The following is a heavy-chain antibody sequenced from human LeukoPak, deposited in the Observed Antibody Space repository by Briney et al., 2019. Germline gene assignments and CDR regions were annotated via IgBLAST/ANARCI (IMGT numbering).Heavy chain of an antibody. CDR2: IIPIFGTA. D-gene: IGHD3-16*01. V-gene: IGHV1-69*05. J-gene: IGHJ6*03. CDR1: GGTFSSYA. CDR3: AREGGPGLSYYMDV. Sequence: ASVKVSCKASGGTFSSYAISWVRQAPGQGLEWMGGIIPIFGTANYAQKFQGRVTITTDTSTSTAYMELSSLRSEDTAVYYCAREGGPGLSYYMDVWGKGTTVTVSS.